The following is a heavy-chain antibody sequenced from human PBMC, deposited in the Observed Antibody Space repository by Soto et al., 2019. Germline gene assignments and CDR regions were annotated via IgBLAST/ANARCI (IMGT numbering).Heavy chain of an antibody. J-gene: IGHJ4*02. CDR3: AVGEETGTPYFGN. CDR2: ISSSSSFI. V-gene: IGHV3-21*01. Sequence: EVQLLESGGGLVKPGGSLRLSCTASGFTFSSYSMNWVRRAPGKGLEWVSSISSSSSFIYSAGSVKGLFTISRDNAKNSLYLQMNSLRAEDTAVYYCAVGEETGTPYFGNWVKGTLVTVSS. CDR1: GFTFSSYS. D-gene: IGHD1-7*01.